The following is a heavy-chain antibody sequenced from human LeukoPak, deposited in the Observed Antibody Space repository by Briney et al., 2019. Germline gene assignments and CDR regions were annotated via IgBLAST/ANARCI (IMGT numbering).Heavy chain of an antibody. D-gene: IGHD3-22*01. J-gene: IGHJ4*02. Sequence: GGSLRLSCAASGFTFSSYAMHWVRQAPGKGLEWVGRIKSKTDGGTTDYAAPVKGRFTISRDDSKNTLYLQMNSLKTEDTAVYYCTTVPHYDSSGYLDYWGQGTLVTVSS. CDR1: GFTFSSYA. V-gene: IGHV3-15*01. CDR2: IKSKTDGGTT. CDR3: TTVPHYDSSGYLDY.